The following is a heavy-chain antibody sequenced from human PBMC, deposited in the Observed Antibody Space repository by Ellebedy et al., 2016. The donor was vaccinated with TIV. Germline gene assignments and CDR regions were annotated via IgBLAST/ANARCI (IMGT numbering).Heavy chain of an antibody. D-gene: IGHD1-26*01. CDR1: GFTFSSYA. V-gene: IGHV3-23*01. CDR2: ISGSGGST. Sequence: GESLKISXAASGFTFSSYAMSWVRQAPGKGLEWVSSISGSGGSTYYADSVKGRFTISRDNSKNTLYLQMNSLSAEDTAEYYCAKDDSGSYYWFDSWGQGTLVTVSS. J-gene: IGHJ5*01. CDR3: AKDDSGSYYWFDS.